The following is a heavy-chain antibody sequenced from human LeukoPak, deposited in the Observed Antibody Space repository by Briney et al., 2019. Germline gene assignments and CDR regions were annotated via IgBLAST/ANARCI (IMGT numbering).Heavy chain of an antibody. J-gene: IGHJ4*02. V-gene: IGHV3-7*01. CDR1: GFTFSSYW. CDR3: ARDHYDILTGYSADFDY. CDR2: IKQDGSEK. D-gene: IGHD3-9*01. Sequence: PGGSLRLSCAASGFTFSSYWMSWVRQAPGKGLEWVANIKQDGSEKYYVDSVKGRFTISRDNAKNSLYLQMNSLRAEDTAVYYCARDHYDILTGYSADFDYWGQGTLVTVSS.